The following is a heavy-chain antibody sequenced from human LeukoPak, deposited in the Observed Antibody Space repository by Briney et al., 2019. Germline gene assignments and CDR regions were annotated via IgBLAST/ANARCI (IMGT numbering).Heavy chain of an antibody. D-gene: IGHD3-22*01. CDR3: ARSLDSSGQYYFDY. J-gene: IGHJ4*02. CDR2: IIPIFGTA. V-gene: IGHV1-69*01. Sequence: SVKVSCKASGGTLSSYAISWVRQAPGQGLEWMGGIIPIFGTANYAQKFQGRVTITADESTSTAYMELSSLRSEDTAVYYCARSLDSSGQYYFDYWGQGTLVTVSS. CDR1: GGTLSSYA.